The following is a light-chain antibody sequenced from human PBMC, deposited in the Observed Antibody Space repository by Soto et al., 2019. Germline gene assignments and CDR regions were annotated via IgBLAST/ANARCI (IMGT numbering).Light chain of an antibody. CDR1: QGIASH. J-gene: IGKJ2*01. CDR3: QQVNTFPHT. V-gene: IGKV1-9*01. Sequence: DIPLTQSPSFLSASVGDRVTITCRASQGIASHLAWYQQTPGKAPKFLIYAGSTLESGVASRLSGSGFGTEFTLTISSLQPEDFATYYCQQVNTFPHTFGQGTKLEIK. CDR2: AGS.